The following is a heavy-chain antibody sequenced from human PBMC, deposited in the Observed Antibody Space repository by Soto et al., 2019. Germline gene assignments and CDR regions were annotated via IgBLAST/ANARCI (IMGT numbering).Heavy chain of an antibody. CDR1: GFTFSTYW. V-gene: IGHV3-74*01. CDR3: ARDLAGVDDS. Sequence: EVQLVESGGGLVQPGGSLRLSCAASGFTFSTYWMHWVRQVPGKGLVWVSRVNPDGTTTNYAASVKGRFTISRDNAKNTLHLQMNSLRVDDPAVYFCARDLAGVDDSWGQGTLVTVSS. CDR2: VNPDGTTT. D-gene: IGHD7-27*01. J-gene: IGHJ4*02.